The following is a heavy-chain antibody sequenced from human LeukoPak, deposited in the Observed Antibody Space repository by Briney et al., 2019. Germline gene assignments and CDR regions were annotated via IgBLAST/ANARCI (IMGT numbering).Heavy chain of an antibody. J-gene: IGHJ3*02. CDR1: GGSISSSNW. D-gene: IGHD4-11*01. CDR3: ASRVSAFDI. Sequence: SETLSLTCAVSGGSISSSNWWSWIRQPPGKGLEWIGSIYYSGSTYYNPSLKSRVTISVDTSKNQFSLKLSSVTAADTAVYYCASRVSAFDIWGQGTMVTVSS. CDR2: IYYSGST. V-gene: IGHV4-39*01.